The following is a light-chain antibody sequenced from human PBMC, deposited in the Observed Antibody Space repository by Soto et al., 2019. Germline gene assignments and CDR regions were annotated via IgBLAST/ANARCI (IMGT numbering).Light chain of an antibody. CDR3: QQYINWPRT. J-gene: IGKJ1*01. CDR1: QSVSSN. V-gene: IGKV3-15*01. CDR2: DAS. Sequence: ETPITQSPAPLSVSPGERDTLSCRASQSVSSNLAWYQQKPGQAPRLLIYDASTRATGIPARFSGSGSGTEFTLTISSLQSEDFAVYYCQQYINWPRTFGQGTKVDIK.